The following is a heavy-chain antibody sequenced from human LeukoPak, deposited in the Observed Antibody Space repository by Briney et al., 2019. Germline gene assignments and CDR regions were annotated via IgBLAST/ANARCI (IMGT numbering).Heavy chain of an antibody. CDR3: AKFEGALLGNYYMDV. Sequence: GGSLRLSCAVSGFPFSDFAMSWVRQAPGKGLEWVSTISGGGDTTYFADSVKGRFTISRDNSKNTLFLQMVSLRAEDTAVYYCAKFEGALLGNYYMDVWGKGTTVTVSS. CDR1: GFPFSDFA. CDR2: ISGGGDTT. V-gene: IGHV3-23*01. J-gene: IGHJ6*03.